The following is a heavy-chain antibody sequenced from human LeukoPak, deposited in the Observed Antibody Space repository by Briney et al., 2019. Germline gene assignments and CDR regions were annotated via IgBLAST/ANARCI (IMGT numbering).Heavy chain of an antibody. CDR3: ARAGGPYSNSDY. V-gene: IGHV5-51*01. D-gene: IGHD6-13*01. CDR1: GYSYPTYW. CDR2: IYPGDPDT. J-gene: IGHJ4*01. Sequence: GESLKISCKGSGYSYPTYWIGWVRQMPGRGLEWMGIIYPGDPDTRYSPSFQGQVTISVDKSISTAYLQWSSLKASDTAMYYCARAGGPYSNSDYWGQGALVTVSS.